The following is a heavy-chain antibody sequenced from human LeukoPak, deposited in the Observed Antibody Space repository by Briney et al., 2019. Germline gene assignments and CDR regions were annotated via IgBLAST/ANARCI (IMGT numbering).Heavy chain of an antibody. CDR2: IYHSGST. Sequence: SETLSLTCTVSGGSISSGGYYWSWIRQPPGKGLEWIGYIYHSGSTYYNPSLKSRVTISVDTSKNQFSLKLSSVTAADTAVYYCARVGVVPAAPLQHWGQGTLVTVSS. D-gene: IGHD2-2*01. V-gene: IGHV4-30-2*02. J-gene: IGHJ1*01. CDR3: ARVGVVPAAPLQH. CDR1: GGSISSGGYY.